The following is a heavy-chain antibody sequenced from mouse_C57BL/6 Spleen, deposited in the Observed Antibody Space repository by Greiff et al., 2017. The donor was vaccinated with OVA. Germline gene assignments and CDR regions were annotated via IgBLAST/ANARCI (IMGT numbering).Heavy chain of an antibody. J-gene: IGHJ2*01. V-gene: IGHV5-6*01. D-gene: IGHD4-1*01. CDR1: GFTFSSYG. CDR2: ISSGGSYT. CDR3: ARQELGIFDY. Sequence: EVQGVESGGDLVKPGGSLKLSCAASGFTFSSYGMSWVRQTPDKRLEWVATISSGGSYTYYPDSVKGRFTISRDNAKNTLYLQMSSLKSEDTAMYYCARQELGIFDYWGQGTTLTVSS.